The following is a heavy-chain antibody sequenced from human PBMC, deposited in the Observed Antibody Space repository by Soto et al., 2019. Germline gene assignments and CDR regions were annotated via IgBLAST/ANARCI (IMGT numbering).Heavy chain of an antibody. CDR1: GFTFITFG. V-gene: IGHV3-30*18. D-gene: IGHD6-13*01. J-gene: IGHJ4*02. CDR3: AKEYGSTWIDH. Sequence: QVELVESGGGVVQPGRSLRLSCAASGFTFITFGWNWVRQAPGKGLEWVAAMSYNGPKEYYVDSLKGRFTISRDNSRNTLVRQLNSLRAEDTAVYYCAKEYGSTWIDHWGQGTLVTVSS. CDR2: MSYNGPKE.